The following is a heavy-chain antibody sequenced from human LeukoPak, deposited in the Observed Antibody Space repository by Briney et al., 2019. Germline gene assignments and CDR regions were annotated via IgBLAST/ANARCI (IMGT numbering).Heavy chain of an antibody. Sequence: PGGSLRLSCAVSGFTFSSFGMHWVRQAPGKGLEWVAFIRYDEINKYYTDSVKGRFTISRDNSKNILYLQMNSLRGEDTAVYYCARDHYGSGSYPSDHWGQGTLVTVSS. D-gene: IGHD3-10*01. J-gene: IGHJ4*02. CDR2: IRYDEINK. CDR1: GFTFSSFG. V-gene: IGHV3-30*02. CDR3: ARDHYGSGSYPSDH.